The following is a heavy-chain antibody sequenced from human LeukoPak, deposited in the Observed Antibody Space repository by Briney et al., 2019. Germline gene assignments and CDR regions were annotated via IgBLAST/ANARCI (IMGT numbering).Heavy chain of an antibody. V-gene: IGHV1-8*01. CDR3: ARGYCSSTSCFPIYYYGMDV. Sequence: ASVKVSCKASGYTFTSYDINWVRQATGQGLEWMGWMNPNSGNTGYAQKFQGRVTMTRNTSISTAYMELSSLRSEDTAVYYCARGYCSSTSCFPIYYYGMDVWGQGTTVTVSS. J-gene: IGHJ6*02. CDR1: GYTFTSYD. CDR2: MNPNSGNT. D-gene: IGHD2-2*01.